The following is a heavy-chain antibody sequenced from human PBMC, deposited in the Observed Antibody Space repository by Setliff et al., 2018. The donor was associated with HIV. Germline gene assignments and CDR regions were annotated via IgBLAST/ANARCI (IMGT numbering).Heavy chain of an antibody. CDR3: ARDAKTVYFDS. CDR1: GFNFSSHT. Sequence: LSLSCAASGFNFSSHTMNWIRQAPGKGLEWVSLIQGDGSRTYYADSLKGRFTTSRDNAKNSLYLQMNSLRAEDTAMYYCARDAKTVYFDSWGQGTQVTVSS. CDR2: IQGDGSRT. J-gene: IGHJ4*02. D-gene: IGHD4-4*01. V-gene: IGHV3-21*06.